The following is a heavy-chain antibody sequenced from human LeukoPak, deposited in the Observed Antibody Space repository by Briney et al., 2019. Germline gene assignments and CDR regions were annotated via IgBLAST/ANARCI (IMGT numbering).Heavy chain of an antibody. CDR2: IVVDTGNT. D-gene: IGHD6-19*01. V-gene: IGHV1-58*01. CDR1: GFTFTSSA. CDR3: AADRDTSGWFEGFFFDH. J-gene: IGHJ4*02. Sequence: SVKVSCRASGFTFTSSAVQSVRQVRGQRLEWIGWIVVDTGNTKYAQEFQERVTITRDMSTNTAYMELSSLRSEDTAVYYCAADRDTSGWFEGFFFDHWGQGTLVTVSS.